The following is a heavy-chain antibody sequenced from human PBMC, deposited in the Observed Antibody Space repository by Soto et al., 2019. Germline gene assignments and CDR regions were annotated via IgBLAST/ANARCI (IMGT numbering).Heavy chain of an antibody. D-gene: IGHD3-9*01. CDR2: INSDGSST. CDR3: ARKPMTGSQSGAFDI. V-gene: IGHV3-74*01. Sequence: GGSLRLSCAASGFTFSSYWMHWVRQAPGKGLVRVSRINSDGSSTNYADSVKGRFTISRDNAKNTLYLQMNSLRAEDTAVYYCARKPMTGSQSGAFDIWGQGTMVTVSS. CDR1: GFTFSSYW. J-gene: IGHJ3*02.